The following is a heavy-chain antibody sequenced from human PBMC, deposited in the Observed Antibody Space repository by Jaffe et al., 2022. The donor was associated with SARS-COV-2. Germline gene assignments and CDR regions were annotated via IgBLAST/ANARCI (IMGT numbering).Heavy chain of an antibody. D-gene: IGHD1-26*01. J-gene: IGHJ4*02. CDR1: GYSFTSSW. V-gene: IGHV5-51*01. Sequence: EVQLVQSGAELKKPGESLKISCKCSGYSFTSSWIGWVRQMPGKGLEWMGIIYPSDSDTRYSPSFQGQVTISADKSIGTAYLQWSSLKASDAAMYYCARQHSGTTGYFDYWGQGTLVIVSS. CDR2: IYPSDSDT. CDR3: ARQHSGTTGYFDY.